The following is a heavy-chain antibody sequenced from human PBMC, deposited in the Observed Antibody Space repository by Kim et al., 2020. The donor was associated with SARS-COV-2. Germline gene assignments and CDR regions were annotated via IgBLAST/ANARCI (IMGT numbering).Heavy chain of an antibody. CDR3: ATLIVGATTSLAFDI. V-gene: IGHV4-39*01. J-gene: IGHJ3*02. Sequence: PSLKSRVTISVDTSKNQFSLKLSSVTAADTAVYYCATLIVGATTSLAFDIWGQGTMVTVSS. D-gene: IGHD1-26*01.